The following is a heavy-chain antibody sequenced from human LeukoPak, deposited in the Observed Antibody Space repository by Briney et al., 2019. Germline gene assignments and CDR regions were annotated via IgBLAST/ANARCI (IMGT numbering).Heavy chain of an antibody. J-gene: IGHJ3*02. V-gene: IGHV4-30-2*01. CDR1: GGSISSGGYS. CDR2: IYHSGST. Sequence: SETLSLTCAVSGGSISSGGYSWSWIRQPPGKGLEWIGYIYHSGSTYYNPSLKSRVTMSVDRSKNQFSLKLSSVTAADTAVYYCARGFTSYYYDSSGYGDAFDIWGQGTMVTVSS. CDR3: ARGFTSYYYDSSGYGDAFDI. D-gene: IGHD3-22*01.